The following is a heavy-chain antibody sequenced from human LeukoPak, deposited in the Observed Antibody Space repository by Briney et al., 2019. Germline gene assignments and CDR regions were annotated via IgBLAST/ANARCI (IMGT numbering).Heavy chain of an antibody. V-gene: IGHV4-61*02. CDR2: IVSSGST. CDR3: ATRVGCYAFDI. CDR1: HGSISSGGYH. D-gene: IGHD2-21*01. J-gene: IGHJ3*02. Sequence: SETLSLTCTVSHGSISSGGYHWSWFRQPAGKGLEWVGRIVSSGSTNSNPSLKSRVTISLDTSKNQFSLDLISVTAADTAVYYCATRVGCYAFDIWGQGTMVTVS.